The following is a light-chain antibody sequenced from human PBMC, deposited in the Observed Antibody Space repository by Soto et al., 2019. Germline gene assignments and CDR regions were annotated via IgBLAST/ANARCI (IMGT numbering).Light chain of an antibody. CDR3: QQRSNWPPYT. J-gene: IGKJ2*01. Sequence: EIVLTQSPATLSLSPGERATLSCRASQSVSNYLAWYQQKPGQGPRLLIYAASNRATGIPARLSGRGSGTDFTLTISSLEPEYFAVYYCQQRSNWPPYTLGQGTKLEIK. CDR2: AAS. CDR1: QSVSNY. V-gene: IGKV3-11*01.